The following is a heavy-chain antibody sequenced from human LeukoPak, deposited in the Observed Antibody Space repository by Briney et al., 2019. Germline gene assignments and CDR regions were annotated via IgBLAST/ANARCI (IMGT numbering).Heavy chain of an antibody. CDR2: ISYDGSNK. Sequence: GGSLRLSCAAAGFTFSSYGMHWVRQAAGKGLEWGAVISYDGSNKYYADSVKGRFTISRDNSKNTLYLQMNSLRAEDTAVYYCAREGRSSWYDYYYYGMDVWGQGTTVTVSS. D-gene: IGHD6-13*01. CDR3: AREGRSSWYDYYYYGMDV. CDR1: GFTFSSYG. J-gene: IGHJ6*02. V-gene: IGHV3-30*04.